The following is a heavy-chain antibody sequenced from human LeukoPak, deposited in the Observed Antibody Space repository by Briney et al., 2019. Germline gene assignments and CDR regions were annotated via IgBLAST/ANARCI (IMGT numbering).Heavy chain of an antibody. V-gene: IGHV1-2*02. J-gene: IGHJ4*02. CDR3: ASYPRYSSSPPFDY. CDR2: INPNTGGT. Sequence: ASVKVSCKASGYTFTSQYMHWVRQAPGQGFEWMGWINPNTGGTDYAQNFQGRVTMTRDTSISTAYMELSGLRSDDTAVYYCASYPRYSSSPPFDYWGQGTLVTVSS. CDR1: GYTFTSQY. D-gene: IGHD6-6*01.